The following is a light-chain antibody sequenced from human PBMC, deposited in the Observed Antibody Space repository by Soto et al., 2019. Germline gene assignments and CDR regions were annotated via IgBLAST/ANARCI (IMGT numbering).Light chain of an antibody. CDR3: SSYTGDVTAI. CDR1: SNDVGGYQY. V-gene: IGLV2-14*03. Sequence: QSALTQPASVSGSPGQSITISCTGTSNDVGGYQYVSWYQQLPGKAPRLIIYDVTDRPSGISHRFSGSKSGNTASLTISGLQAEDEADYYCSSYTGDVTAIFGGGTKVTVL. J-gene: IGLJ2*01. CDR2: DVT.